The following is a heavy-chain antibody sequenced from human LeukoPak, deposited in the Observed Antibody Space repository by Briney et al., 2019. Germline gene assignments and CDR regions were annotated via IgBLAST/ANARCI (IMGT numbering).Heavy chain of an antibody. D-gene: IGHD3-22*01. V-gene: IGHV3-23*01. Sequence: GGSLRLSCAASGFTFRIYAMSWVRQAPGKGLEWVSVISDSGGSRYHADSVKGRFTISRDNSKNTLYLQMNSLRAEDTAVYYCAKDLSPYDSSGYYFGYWGQGTLVTVSS. CDR1: GFTFRIYA. J-gene: IGHJ4*02. CDR2: ISDSGGSR. CDR3: AKDLSPYDSSGYYFGY.